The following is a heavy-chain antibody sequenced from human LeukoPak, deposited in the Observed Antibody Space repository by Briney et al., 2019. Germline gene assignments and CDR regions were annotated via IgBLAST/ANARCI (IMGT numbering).Heavy chain of an antibody. Sequence: GGSLRLSCAASGFTFSSYAMSWVRQAPGKGLEWVSAISGSGGSTYYADSVKGRFTISRDNSKNTLYLQMNSLRAEDTAVYYCARVRAVAELVRYYYYGMDVWGQGTTVTVSS. D-gene: IGHD6-6*01. CDR3: ARVRAVAELVRYYYYGMDV. V-gene: IGHV3-23*01. CDR1: GFTFSSYA. CDR2: ISGSGGST. J-gene: IGHJ6*02.